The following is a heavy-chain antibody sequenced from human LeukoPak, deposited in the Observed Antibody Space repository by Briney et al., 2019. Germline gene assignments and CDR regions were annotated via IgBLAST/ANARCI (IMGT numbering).Heavy chain of an antibody. CDR1: GFTFGDYA. CDR3: TRETYDYVWGSYRPPFDY. J-gene: IGHJ4*02. Sequence: GGSLRLSCTASGFTFGDYAMSWFRQAPGKGLEWVGFIRSKAYGGTTEYAASVKGRFTISRDDSKSIAYLQMNSLKTEDTAVYYCTRETYDYVWGSYRPPFDYWGQGTLVTVSS. CDR2: IRSKAYGGTT. D-gene: IGHD3-16*02. V-gene: IGHV3-49*03.